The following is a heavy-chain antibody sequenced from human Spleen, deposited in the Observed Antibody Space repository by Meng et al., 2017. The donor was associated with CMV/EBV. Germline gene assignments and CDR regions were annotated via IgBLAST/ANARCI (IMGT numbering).Heavy chain of an antibody. Sequence: GGSLRLSCSSSGFTFGGYVMSWVRQAPGKGLEWVGFIRSRAYGGTAEYAASVQGRFTISRDDSKGIAYLQMSSLKTDDTGVYYCSTYYYDSSGDYVNWGHLRYWGLGTLVTVSS. CDR1: GFTFGGYV. J-gene: IGHJ4*02. D-gene: IGHD3-22*01. V-gene: IGHV3-49*04. CDR3: STYYYDSSGDYVNWGHLRY. CDR2: IRSRAYGGTA.